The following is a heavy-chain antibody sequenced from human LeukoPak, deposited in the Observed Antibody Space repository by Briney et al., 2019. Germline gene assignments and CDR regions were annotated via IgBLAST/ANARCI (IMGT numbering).Heavy chain of an antibody. CDR1: GGTFSSYA. D-gene: IGHD5-24*01. V-gene: IGHV1-69*04. J-gene: IGHJ4*02. Sequence: SVKVSCKASGGTFSSYAISWVRQAPGQGLEWMGRIIPILGIANYAQKFQGRVTITADKSTSTAYMELSSLRSEDTAVYYWARGRDGYPYYFDYWGQGTLVTVSS. CDR2: IIPILGIA. CDR3: ARGRDGYPYYFDY.